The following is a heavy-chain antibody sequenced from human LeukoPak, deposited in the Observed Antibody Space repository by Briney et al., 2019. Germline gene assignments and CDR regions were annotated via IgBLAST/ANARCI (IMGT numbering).Heavy chain of an antibody. D-gene: IGHD1-20*01. CDR3: AKDYGLTGTGGAWLDP. Sequence: GGSLRLSCAASGLTFNSYGMHWVRQAPGKGLEWVAFIRFDASNKYYADSVKGRFTISRDNSKNTLYLQMNSLRAEDAAVYYCAKDYGLTGTGGAWLDPWGQGTLVTVSS. V-gene: IGHV3-30*02. CDR1: GLTFNSYG. CDR2: IRFDASNK. J-gene: IGHJ5*02.